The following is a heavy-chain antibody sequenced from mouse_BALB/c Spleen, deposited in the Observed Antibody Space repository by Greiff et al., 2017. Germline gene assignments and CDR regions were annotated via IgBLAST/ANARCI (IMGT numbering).Heavy chain of an antibody. CDR1: CYNFTSYF. D-gene: IGHD2-4*01. V-gene: IGHV1-55*01. CDR2: IYPGSGST. Sequence: HLHHPFSYLFNPGTSFKLSFNSSCYNFTSYFLNWFNLRPGQCLDVSLDIYPGSGSTNYNEKFKSKATLTVDTSSSTAYMQLSSLASEDSALYYCANLNYEGFAYWGQGTLVTVSA. CDR3: ANLNYEGFAY. J-gene: IGHJ3*01.